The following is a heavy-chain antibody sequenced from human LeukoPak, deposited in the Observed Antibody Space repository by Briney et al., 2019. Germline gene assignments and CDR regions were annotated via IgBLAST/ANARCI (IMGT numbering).Heavy chain of an antibody. Sequence: PWGSLRLSCAVSGFTFSDYAIHWVCQAPGQGLECVSLISGDGGSTYYADSVKGRFTISRDNSKNSLYLQMNSLRTEDTALYYCAKAKLLWFGELSGMDYWGQGTLVTVSS. V-gene: IGHV3-43*02. J-gene: IGHJ4*02. CDR2: ISGDGGST. D-gene: IGHD3-10*01. CDR3: AKAKLLWFGELSGMDY. CDR1: GFTFSDYA.